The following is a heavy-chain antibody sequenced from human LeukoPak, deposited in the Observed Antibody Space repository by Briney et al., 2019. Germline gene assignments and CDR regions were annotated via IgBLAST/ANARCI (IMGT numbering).Heavy chain of an antibody. CDR2: IKYDGSEK. Sequence: GGSLRLSCAATGFTFSSYAMSWVRRAPGKGLEWVANIKYDGSEKYYVDSVKGRFTISRDNAKNSLYLQMNSLRAEDTAVYYCAREEWWFDSWGQGILVTVSS. D-gene: IGHD2-8*01. J-gene: IGHJ5*01. V-gene: IGHV3-7*01. CDR1: GFTFSSYA. CDR3: AREEWWFDS.